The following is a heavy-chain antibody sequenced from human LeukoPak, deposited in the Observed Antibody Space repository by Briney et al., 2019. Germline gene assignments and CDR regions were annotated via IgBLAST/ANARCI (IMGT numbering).Heavy chain of an antibody. Sequence: ASVKVSCKASGYTFTSYDINWVRQATGQGLEWRGWMNPNSGNTGYAKKFQGRVTMTRNTSISTAYMELSSLRSEDTAVYYCARGRITMVRGVIIFHWFDPWGQGTLVTVSS. V-gene: IGHV1-8*01. CDR1: GYTFTSYD. CDR2: MNPNSGNT. J-gene: IGHJ5*02. CDR3: ARGRITMVRGVIIFHWFDP. D-gene: IGHD3-10*01.